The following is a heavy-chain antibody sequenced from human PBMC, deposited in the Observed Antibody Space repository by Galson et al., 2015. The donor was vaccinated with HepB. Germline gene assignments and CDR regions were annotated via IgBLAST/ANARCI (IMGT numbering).Heavy chain of an antibody. D-gene: IGHD3-10*01. CDR3: ARVYFGSGSSSAYWYFDL. J-gene: IGHJ2*01. Sequence: SLRLSCAASDFIFSNAWMNWVRQAPGKGLESVSYISSTGTTMYYADSAKGRFTISRDNAQNSLYLQMNSLRDEDTAVYYCARVYFGSGSSSAYWYFDLWGRGALVAVSS. V-gene: IGHV3-48*02. CDR2: ISSTGTTM. CDR1: DFIFSNAW.